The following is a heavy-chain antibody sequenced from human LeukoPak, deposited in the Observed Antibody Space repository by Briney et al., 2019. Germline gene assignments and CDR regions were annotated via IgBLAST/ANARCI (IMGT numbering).Heavy chain of an antibody. V-gene: IGHV1-2*04. Sequence: ASVKVSCKASGYTFTGYYMLWVRQAPGQGLEWMGWINPNSGGTNYAQKFQGWVTMTRDTSISTAYMELSRLRSDDTAVYYCARGGDCSGGSCYRNWFDPWGQGTLVTVSS. CDR3: ARGGDCSGGSCYRNWFDP. D-gene: IGHD2-15*01. CDR1: GYTFTGYY. CDR2: INPNSGGT. J-gene: IGHJ5*02.